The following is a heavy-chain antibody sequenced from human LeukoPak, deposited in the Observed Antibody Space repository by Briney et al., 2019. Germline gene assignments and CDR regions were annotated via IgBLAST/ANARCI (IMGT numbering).Heavy chain of an antibody. Sequence: GGSLRLSCAASGFSFDEYGMSWVRQAPGKGLEWVAGINWNGGSTGYADSVKGRFTISRDNAKNSLFLQMNSLRAEDTAVYYCARVGATMTSFNGWFDSWGQGNLVTVSS. CDR2: INWNGGST. CDR3: ARVGATMTSFNGWFDS. D-gene: IGHD4-17*01. V-gene: IGHV3-20*04. CDR1: GFSFDEYG. J-gene: IGHJ5*01.